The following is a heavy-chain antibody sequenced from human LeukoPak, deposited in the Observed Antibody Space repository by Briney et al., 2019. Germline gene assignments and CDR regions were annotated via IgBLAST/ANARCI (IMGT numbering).Heavy chain of an antibody. V-gene: IGHV1-8*03. D-gene: IGHD2-2*01. CDR3: ARGLQLLFNY. J-gene: IGHJ4*02. CDR2: MNPNSGNT. CDR1: GGTFSSYA. Sequence: ASVKVSCKASGGTFSSYAISWVRQAPGQGLEWMGWMNPNSGNTGYAQKFQGRVTITRNTSISTAYMELSSLRSEDTAVYYCARGLQLLFNYWGQGTLVTVSS.